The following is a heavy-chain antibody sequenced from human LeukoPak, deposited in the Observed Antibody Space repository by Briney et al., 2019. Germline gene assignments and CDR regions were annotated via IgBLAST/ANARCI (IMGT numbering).Heavy chain of an antibody. V-gene: IGHV4-4*07. CDR1: GGSLTSYY. CDR3: ARGPYGSSWYPLRGAFDI. J-gene: IGHJ3*02. D-gene: IGHD6-13*01. CDR2: IYIIGST. Sequence: PPQSRSPSCAVSGGSLTSYYCGWVRQPAGKGLEWIWRIYIIGSTTSNPSLKSGVTMSVDTSKNQFHLKLSSVTAADTGVYYCARGPYGSSWYPLRGAFDIWGQGTMVTVSS.